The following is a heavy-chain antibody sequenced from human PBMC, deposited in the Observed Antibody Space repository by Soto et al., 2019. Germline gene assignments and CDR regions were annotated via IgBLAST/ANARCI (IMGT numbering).Heavy chain of an antibody. CDR1: GFTFDDYA. V-gene: IGHV3-11*06. D-gene: IGHD1-26*01. CDR3: VRDIARVGDTYYYDY. CDR2: ISSSSSDT. Sequence: AGGSLRLSCAASGFTFDDYAMHWVRQAPGRGLEWVSYISSSSSDTNYADSVRGRFTISRDNAKNSLYLQMNGLRAEDTAVYYCVRDIARVGDTYYYDYWGQGTLVTVSS. J-gene: IGHJ4*02.